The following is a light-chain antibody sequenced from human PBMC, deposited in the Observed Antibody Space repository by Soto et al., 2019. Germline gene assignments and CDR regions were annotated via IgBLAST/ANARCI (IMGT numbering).Light chain of an antibody. CDR2: GAS. CDR3: QQYGSSPYI. Sequence: EIVLTQSPGTVSLSPGERATLSCRASQSVSNNYLAWYQQKPGQAPRLLIYGASSRATGVPDRFSGSGSGTDFTFTISRLEPEDFAVYFCQQYGSSPYIFGQGTKLDI. J-gene: IGKJ2*01. CDR1: QSVSNNY. V-gene: IGKV3-20*01.